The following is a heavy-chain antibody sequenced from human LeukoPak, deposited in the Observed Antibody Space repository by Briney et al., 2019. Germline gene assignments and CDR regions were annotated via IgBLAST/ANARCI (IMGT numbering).Heavy chain of an antibody. D-gene: IGHD6-13*01. CDR2: ITWHGRST. CDR3: TKATTRRVPAARIDS. J-gene: IGHJ4*02. V-gene: IGHV3-9*01. Sequence: GRSLRLSCAASGFIFDDFSMFWVRQAPGKGLEWVASITWHGRSTAYADSVRGCFTISRDNAKNSLYLQMNSLRPGDTAFYYCTKATTRRVPAARIDSWGQGTLATVSS. CDR1: GFIFDDFS.